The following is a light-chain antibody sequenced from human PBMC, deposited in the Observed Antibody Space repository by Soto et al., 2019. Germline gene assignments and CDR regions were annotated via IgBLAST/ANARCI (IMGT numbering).Light chain of an antibody. J-gene: IGKJ1*01. CDR2: KAS. CDR3: QQYNSYST. V-gene: IGKV1-5*03. CDR1: QSISSW. Sequence: DIQMAQSPSPLSASVGDRVIITCRASQSISSWLAWYQQKPGKAPNLLIYKASSLESGVPSRFSGSGSGTEFTLTISSLQPDDFATYYCQQYNSYSTLGQGTKVDIK.